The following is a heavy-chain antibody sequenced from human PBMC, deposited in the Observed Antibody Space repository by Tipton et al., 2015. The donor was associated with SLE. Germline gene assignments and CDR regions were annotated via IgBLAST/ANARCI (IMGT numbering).Heavy chain of an antibody. CDR3: ASSLLWFGAPSYFDY. CDR1: GFMFSSYA. D-gene: IGHD3-10*01. J-gene: IGHJ4*02. Sequence: GSLRLSCAASGFMFSSYAMRWVRQAPGKGLEWVSVISGGGDSTSYADSVKGRFTISRDNSKNTLYLQMNSLRAEDTAVHYCASSLLWFGAPSYFDYWGQGTLVTVSS. CDR2: ISGGGDST. V-gene: IGHV3-23*01.